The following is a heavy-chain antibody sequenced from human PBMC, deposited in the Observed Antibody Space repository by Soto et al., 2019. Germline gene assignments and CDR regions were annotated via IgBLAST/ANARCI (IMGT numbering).Heavy chain of an antibody. J-gene: IGHJ5*02. V-gene: IGHV4-31*02. CDR3: AREPITTPRGVTQVDP. Sequence: WTWIRQHPGKGPEWIGYIYNSETTFYNPSLGSRVSMSSDAAKNQFSLELRSVTVADTAVYYCAREPITTPRGVTQVDPWGQGSLVTVSS. D-gene: IGHD3-10*01. CDR2: IYNSETT.